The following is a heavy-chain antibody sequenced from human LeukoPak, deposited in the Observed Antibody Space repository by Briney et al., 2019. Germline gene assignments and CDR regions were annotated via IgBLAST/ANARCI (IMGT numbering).Heavy chain of an antibody. V-gene: IGHV3-53*01. CDR1: GFTVSSNY. D-gene: IGHD6-13*01. J-gene: IGHJ3*02. Sequence: GGSLRLSCAASGFTVSSNYMSWVRQAPGKGLEWVSVIYSGGSTYYADSVKGRFTISRDNSKNTLYLQMNSLRAEDTAVYYCARVRIAAGYVDAFDIWGQGTMVTVSS. CDR3: ARVRIAAGYVDAFDI. CDR2: IYSGGST.